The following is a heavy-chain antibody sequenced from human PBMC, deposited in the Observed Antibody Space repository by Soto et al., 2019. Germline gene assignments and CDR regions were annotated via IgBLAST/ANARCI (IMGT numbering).Heavy chain of an antibody. CDR3: ARAPASVAEFDY. CDR1: GYTFTSYG. Sequence: GASVKVSCKASGYTFTSYGMHWVRQAPGQRLEWMGWINAGNGNTKYSQKFQGRVTITRDTSASTAYMELSSLRSEDTAVYYCARAPASVAEFDYWGQGTLVTVSS. D-gene: IGHD6-19*01. J-gene: IGHJ4*02. V-gene: IGHV1-3*01. CDR2: INAGNGNT.